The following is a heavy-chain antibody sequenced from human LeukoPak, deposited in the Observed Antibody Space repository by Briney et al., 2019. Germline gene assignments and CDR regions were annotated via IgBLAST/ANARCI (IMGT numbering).Heavy chain of an antibody. CDR3: ARDGWNVGMDY. Sequence: GGSLRLSCAASGFTFSSYAMHWVRQAPGKGLEYVSAISSNGGSTYYANSVKGRFTISRDNSKNTLYLQMGSLRAEDMAVYYCARDGWNVGMDYWGQGTLVTVSS. V-gene: IGHV3-64*01. CDR2: ISSNGGST. CDR1: GFTFSSYA. J-gene: IGHJ4*02. D-gene: IGHD1-1*01.